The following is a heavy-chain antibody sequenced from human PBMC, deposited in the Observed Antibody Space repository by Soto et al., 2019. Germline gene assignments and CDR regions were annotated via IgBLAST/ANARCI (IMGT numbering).Heavy chain of an antibody. CDR1: GGSISSYY. D-gene: IGHD6-13*01. CDR2: IYYSGST. J-gene: IGHJ4*02. V-gene: IGHV4-59*08. Sequence: SETLSLTCTVSGGSISSYYWSWIRQPPGKGLEWIGYIYYSGSTNYNPSLKSRVTISVDTSKNQFSLKLSSVTAADTAVYYCARLGQAVAAAGPDYWGQGTLVTVSS. CDR3: ARLGQAVAAAGPDY.